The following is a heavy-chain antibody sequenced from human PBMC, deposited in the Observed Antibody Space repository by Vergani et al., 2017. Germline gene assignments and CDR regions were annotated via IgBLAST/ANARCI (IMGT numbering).Heavy chain of an antibody. CDR1: GYTFTSYD. Sequence: QVQLVPSGAEVKKPGASVKVSCKASGYTFTSYDINWVRQATGQGLEWMGWMNPNSGNTGYAQKFQGRVTMTRNTSISTAYMELSSLRSEDTAVYYCARAGLIYDFWSGYYLGAFDIWGQGTMVTVSS. CDR3: ARAGLIYDFWSGYYLGAFDI. V-gene: IGHV1-8*01. D-gene: IGHD3-3*01. CDR2: MNPNSGNT. J-gene: IGHJ3*02.